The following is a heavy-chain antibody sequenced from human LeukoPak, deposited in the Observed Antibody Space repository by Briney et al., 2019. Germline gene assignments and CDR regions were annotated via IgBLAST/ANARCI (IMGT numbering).Heavy chain of an antibody. Sequence: PGGSLRLSCAASGFTFSSYGMHWVRQAPGKGLEWVAFIRYDGSNKYYADSVKGRFTISRDNSKNTLYLQMNSLRAEDTAVYYCARGRRYFDTGGLGGPDYWGQGTLVTVSS. V-gene: IGHV3-30*02. CDR1: GFTFSSYG. D-gene: IGHD2-8*02. CDR3: ARGRRYFDTGGLGGPDY. J-gene: IGHJ4*02. CDR2: IRYDGSNK.